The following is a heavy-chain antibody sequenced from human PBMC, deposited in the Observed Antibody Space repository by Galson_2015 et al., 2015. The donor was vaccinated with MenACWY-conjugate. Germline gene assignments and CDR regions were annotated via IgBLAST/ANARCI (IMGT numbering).Heavy chain of an antibody. CDR3: ARTAGRNYFFDD. J-gene: IGHJ4*02. CDR1: GFTFSTFW. V-gene: IGHV3-7*03. CDR2: IKQDESEK. D-gene: IGHD6-6*01. Sequence: SLRLSCAASGFTFSTFWMNWVRQAPGKGLEWVANIKQDESEKYYVDSVKGRFAISRDNAKNSLYLQMSSLRAEDTAVYYCARTAGRNYFFDDWGQGTLVTVSS.